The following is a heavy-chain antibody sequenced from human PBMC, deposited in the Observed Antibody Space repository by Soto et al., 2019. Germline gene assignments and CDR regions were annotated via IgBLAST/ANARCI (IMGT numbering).Heavy chain of an antibody. V-gene: IGHV4-59*01. D-gene: IGHD3-9*01. CDR3: AGAKAWLAFDY. CDR1: GDSISSYY. J-gene: IGHJ4*02. Sequence: SETLSLTCTVSGDSISSYYWSWIRQPPGKGPEWIGYINYSGSTNYNPSLKSRVTISVDTSKNQFSLRLSSVTAADTAVYYCAGAKAWLAFDYWGQGTLVTVSP. CDR2: INYSGST.